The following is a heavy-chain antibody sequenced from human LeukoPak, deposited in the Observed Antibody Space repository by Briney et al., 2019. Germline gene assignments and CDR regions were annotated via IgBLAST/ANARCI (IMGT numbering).Heavy chain of an antibody. J-gene: IGHJ4*02. CDR2: ISAYNGNT. D-gene: IGHD2-2*01. V-gene: IGHV1-18*01. Sequence: ASVTVSCKASGYTFTSYGIGWVRQAPGQGLEWMGWISAYNGNTNYAQKLQGGVTMTTDTSTSTAYMELRSLRSDDTAVYYCARGGSYCSSTSCPRFDYWGQGTLVTVSS. CDR3: ARGGSYCSSTSCPRFDY. CDR1: GYTFTSYG.